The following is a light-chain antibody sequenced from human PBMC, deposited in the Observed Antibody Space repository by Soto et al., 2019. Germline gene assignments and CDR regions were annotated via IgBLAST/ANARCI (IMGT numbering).Light chain of an antibody. CDR3: QQYGSSLF. Sequence: EIVLTQSPGTLSLSPGERATLSCRGSQSVSSSYLAWYQQKPGQAPRLLIYGASSRATGIPDRFSGSGSGTDFTLTISRLEPEDFAVYYCQQYGSSLFFGPGTKVDIK. V-gene: IGKV3-20*01. CDR2: GAS. J-gene: IGKJ3*01. CDR1: QSVSSSY.